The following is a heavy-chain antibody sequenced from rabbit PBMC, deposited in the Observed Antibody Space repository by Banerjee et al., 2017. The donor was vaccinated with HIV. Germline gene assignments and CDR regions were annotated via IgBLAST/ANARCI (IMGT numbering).Heavy chain of an antibody. CDR3: ARGTTDNGGCGYYGV. V-gene: IGHV1S45*01. J-gene: IGHJ4*01. Sequence: QEQLEESGGDLVKPEGSLTLTCTASGLDFSSSYWICWVRQAPGKGLEWIGCIYTGNDNTYYATWAKGRFTITRSTSLNTVTLQMTSLTAADAATYFCARGTTDNGGCGYYGVWGPGTLVTVS. CDR1: GLDFSSSYW. D-gene: IGHD8-1*01. CDR2: IYTGNDNT.